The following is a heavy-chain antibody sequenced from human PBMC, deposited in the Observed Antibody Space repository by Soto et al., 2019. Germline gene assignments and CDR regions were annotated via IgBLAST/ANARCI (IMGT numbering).Heavy chain of an antibody. D-gene: IGHD2-2*01. Sequence: GGSLRLSCAAPGFTFGSYSVNWVRQAPGKGLEWVSYISNSSSTIYYADSVKGRFTISRDNAKNSLYLQMNSLRDEDTAVYYCARDSPGRYCSSTSCSRMDVWGQGTTVTVSS. CDR3: ARDSPGRYCSSTSCSRMDV. CDR2: ISNSSSTI. CDR1: GFTFGSYS. V-gene: IGHV3-48*02. J-gene: IGHJ6*02.